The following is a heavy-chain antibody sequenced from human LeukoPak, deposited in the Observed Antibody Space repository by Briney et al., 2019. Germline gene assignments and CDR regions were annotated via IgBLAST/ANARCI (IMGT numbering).Heavy chain of an antibody. CDR2: ISYDGSNK. V-gene: IGHV3-30*18. D-gene: IGHD2-15*01. Sequence: GRSLRLSCAASGFTFSSYGMHWVRQAPGKGLEWVAVISYDGSNKYYADSVKGRFTISRDNSKNTLYLQMNSLRGEDTAVYYCAKEFGRIGAYFDYWGQGTLVTVSS. J-gene: IGHJ4*02. CDR3: AKEFGRIGAYFDY. CDR1: GFTFSSYG.